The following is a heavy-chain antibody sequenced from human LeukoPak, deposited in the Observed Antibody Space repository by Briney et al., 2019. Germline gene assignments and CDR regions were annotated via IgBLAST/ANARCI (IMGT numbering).Heavy chain of an antibody. CDR1: GGSFSGFH. Sequence: SETLSLTCTVSGGSFSGFHWSWIRQPPGKGLEWIGYIHYSGSTDYNPSLKSRVTISVDTSKNQFSLKLSSVTAADTAVYYCTRHLDYYGSGSYEYWGQGTLVTVSS. J-gene: IGHJ4*02. CDR3: TRHLDYYGSGSYEY. CDR2: IHYSGST. D-gene: IGHD3-10*01. V-gene: IGHV4-59*08.